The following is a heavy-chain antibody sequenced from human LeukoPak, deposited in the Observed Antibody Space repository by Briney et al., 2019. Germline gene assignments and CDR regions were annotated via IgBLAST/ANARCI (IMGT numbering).Heavy chain of an antibody. Sequence: SETLSLTCTVSGGSMNSYYWSWIRQPPGKGLEWIGFIYYSGSTNYNPSLKSRVTISVDTSKNQFSLKLSSVTAADTAVFYCARQSYSSSWGSYYFDYWGQGTLVTVSS. CDR1: GGSMNSYY. D-gene: IGHD6-13*01. CDR2: IYYSGST. CDR3: ARQSYSSSWGSYYFDY. J-gene: IGHJ4*02. V-gene: IGHV4-59*08.